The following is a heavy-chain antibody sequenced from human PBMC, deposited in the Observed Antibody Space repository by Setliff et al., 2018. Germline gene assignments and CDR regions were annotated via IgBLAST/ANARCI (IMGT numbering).Heavy chain of an antibody. CDR3: AREGVDTRSSTDYRYYMDV. CDR2: TIPSFGST. Sequence: GASVKVSCKASGCTFRSYGISWVRQAPGQGLEWMGGTIPSFGSTNYAQKFQDRVTIITDESTSTAYMELSSLRTEDTAVDYCAREGVDTRSSTDYRYYMDVWGKGTTVTVSS. V-gene: IGHV1-69*05. J-gene: IGHJ6*03. D-gene: IGHD5-18*01. CDR1: GCTFRSYG.